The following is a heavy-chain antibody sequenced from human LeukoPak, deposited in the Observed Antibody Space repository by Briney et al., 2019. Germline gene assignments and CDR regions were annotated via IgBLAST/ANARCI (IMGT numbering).Heavy chain of an antibody. CDR1: GFTFSSYA. J-gene: IGHJ3*02. D-gene: IGHD5-24*01. CDR2: ISGSGGST. V-gene: IGHV3-23*01. CDR3: ARDDQSRWLQIGLAFDI. Sequence: PGGSLRLSCAASGFTFSSYAMSWVRQAPGKGLEWVSAISGSGGSTYYADSVKGRFTISRDNSKNTLYLQMNSLRAEDTAVYYCARDDQSRWLQIGLAFDIWGQGTMVTVSS.